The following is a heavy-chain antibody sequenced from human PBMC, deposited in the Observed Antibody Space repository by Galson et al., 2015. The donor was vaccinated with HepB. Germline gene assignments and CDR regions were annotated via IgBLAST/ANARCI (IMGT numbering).Heavy chain of an antibody. V-gene: IGHV3-21*01. D-gene: IGHD6-19*01. CDR3: ARDPATIGITVASYYHYYGMDV. Sequence: SLRLSCAASGFTFSTYSMNWVRQAPGKGLEWVSSISSTSTYIYYADSLKGRFTMSRDNAKNSLYLQMNSLRAEDTAVYYCARDPATIGITVASYYHYYGMDVWGQGTTVTVSS. J-gene: IGHJ6*02. CDR2: ISSTSTYI. CDR1: GFTFSTYS.